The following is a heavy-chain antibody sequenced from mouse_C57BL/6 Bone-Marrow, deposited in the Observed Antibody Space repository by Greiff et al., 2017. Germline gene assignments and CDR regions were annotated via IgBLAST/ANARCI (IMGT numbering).Heavy chain of an antibody. J-gene: IGHJ4*01. CDR2: LCSGGST. V-gene: IGHV2-2*01. D-gene: IGHD1-1*01. Sequence: QVQLKQSGPGLVQPSQSLSITCTVSGFSLTSYCVHWVNQSPGQGLEWLGVLCSGGSTDYYAAFLSRQITIKDNSKSQVFFKMNSLQAEDTAIYCCARHTNYGDGMDYWGQGTSVTVSS. CDR1: GFSLTSYC. CDR3: ARHTNYGDGMDY.